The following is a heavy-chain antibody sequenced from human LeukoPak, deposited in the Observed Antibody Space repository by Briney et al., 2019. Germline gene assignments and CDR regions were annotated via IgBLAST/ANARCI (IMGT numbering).Heavy chain of an antibody. CDR3: ARHISANTGYFDS. Sequence: SETLSLTCTVSGGSISSDTSYWGWIRQSPGKGLEWIGSIHYSENSYYNPSLKSRVTIFVDTSRDQFSLDLYSVTAADTALYYCARHISANTGYFDSCGQGTLVTVSS. D-gene: IGHD4/OR15-4a*01. V-gene: IGHV4-39*01. J-gene: IGHJ4*02. CDR1: GGSISSDTSY. CDR2: IHYSENS.